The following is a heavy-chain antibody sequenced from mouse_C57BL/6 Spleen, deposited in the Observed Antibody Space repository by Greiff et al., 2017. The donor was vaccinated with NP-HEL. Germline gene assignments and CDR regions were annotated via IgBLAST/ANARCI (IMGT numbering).Heavy chain of an antibody. V-gene: IGHV1-69*01. D-gene: IGHD2-4*01. Sequence: QVQLQQPGAELVMPGASVKLSCKASGYTFTSYWMHWVKQRPGQGLEWIGEIDPSDSYTNYNQKFKGKSTLTVDKSSSTAYMQLSSLTSEDSAVYYGARGYDYDGLDYWGQGTTLTVSS. CDR3: ARGYDYDGLDY. CDR1: GYTFTSYW. CDR2: IDPSDSYT. J-gene: IGHJ2*01.